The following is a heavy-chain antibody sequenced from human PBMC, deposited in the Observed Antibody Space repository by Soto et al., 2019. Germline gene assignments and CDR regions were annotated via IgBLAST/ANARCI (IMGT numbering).Heavy chain of an antibody. Sequence: GGSLRLSCAASGFTFSSYSMNWVRQAPGKGLEWVSSISSSSSYIYYADSVKGRFTISRDNAKNSLYLQMNSLRAEDTAVYYCAREGRGRGPTHTYYYDSSGYYARTYYYYGMDVWGQGTTVTVSS. CDR1: GFTFSSYS. J-gene: IGHJ6*02. CDR3: AREGRGRGPTHTYYYDSSGYYARTYYYYGMDV. V-gene: IGHV3-21*01. CDR2: ISSSSSYI. D-gene: IGHD3-22*01.